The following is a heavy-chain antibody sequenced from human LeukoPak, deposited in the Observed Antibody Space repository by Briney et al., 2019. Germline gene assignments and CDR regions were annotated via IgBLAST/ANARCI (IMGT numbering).Heavy chain of an antibody. D-gene: IGHD3-22*01. V-gene: IGHV1-18*01. CDR1: GYTFSSYG. J-gene: IGHJ4*02. CDR3: ARCVPYYYDSSGYYYFDF. CDR2: ISAYNGNT. Sequence: ASVKVSCKASGYTFSSYGVSWVRQAPGQGLEWMGWISAYNGNTNYAQKLQGRVTMTTDTSTSTAYMELRSLRSDDTAVYYCARCVPYYYDSSGYYYFDFWGQGTLVTVSS.